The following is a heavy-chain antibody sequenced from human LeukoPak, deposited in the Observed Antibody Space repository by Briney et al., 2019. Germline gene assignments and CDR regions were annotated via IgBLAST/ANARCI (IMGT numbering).Heavy chain of an antibody. CDR2: IIPIFGTA. J-gene: IGHJ3*02. CDR3: ARGKRSTTMVRGVIKDAFDI. CDR1: GGTFSSYA. V-gene: IGHV1-69*13. Sequence: SVKVSCKASGGTFSSYAISWVRQAPGQGLEWMGGIIPIFGTANYAQKFQGRVTITADESTSTAYMELSSLRSEDTAVYYCARGKRSTTMVRGVIKDAFDIWGQGTMVTVSS. D-gene: IGHD3-10*01.